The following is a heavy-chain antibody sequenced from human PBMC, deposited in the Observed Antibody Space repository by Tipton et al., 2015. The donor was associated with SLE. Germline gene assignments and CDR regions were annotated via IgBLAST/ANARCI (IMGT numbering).Heavy chain of an antibody. CDR1: GFTFSNYA. D-gene: IGHD3-22*01. Sequence: RSLRLSCTASGFTFSNYAIHWVRQAPGKGLEWVADISYDGSDKYYTDSVKGRLVISRDNAKNTLDLQMNGLRAEDAAVYYCARIYHSRKRGPFDIWGQGTMVTVSS. V-gene: IGHV3-30*09. CDR3: ARIYHSRKRGPFDI. CDR2: ISYDGSDK. J-gene: IGHJ3*02.